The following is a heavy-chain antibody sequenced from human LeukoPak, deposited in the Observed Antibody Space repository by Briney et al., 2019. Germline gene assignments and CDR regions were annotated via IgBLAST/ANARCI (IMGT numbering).Heavy chain of an antibody. CDR1: GYTLTELS. Sequence: GASVKVSCKVSGYTLTELSMHWVRQAPGKGLEWMGGFDPEDGETIYAQKFQGRVTMTEDTSTDTAYMELSSLRSEDTAVYYCATAEQQLVQGAFDIWGQGTMVTVSS. J-gene: IGHJ3*02. V-gene: IGHV1-24*01. CDR3: ATAEQQLVQGAFDI. CDR2: FDPEDGET. D-gene: IGHD6-13*01.